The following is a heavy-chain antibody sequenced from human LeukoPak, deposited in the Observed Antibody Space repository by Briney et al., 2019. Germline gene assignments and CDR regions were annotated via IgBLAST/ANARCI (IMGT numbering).Heavy chain of an antibody. J-gene: IGHJ3*02. CDR3: ARLLRYFDWSSTGDAFDI. V-gene: IGHV1-2*02. CDR2: INPNSGGT. CDR1: GYTFTSHY. Sequence: ASVKVSCKASGYTFTSHYMHWVRQAPGQGLEWMGWINPNSGGTNYAQKFQGRVTMTRDTSISTAYMELSRLRSDDTAVYYCARLLRYFDWSSTGDAFDIWGQGTMVTVSS. D-gene: IGHD3-9*01.